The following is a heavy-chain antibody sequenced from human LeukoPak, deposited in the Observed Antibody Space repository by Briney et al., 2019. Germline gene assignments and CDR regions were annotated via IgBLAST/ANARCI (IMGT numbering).Heavy chain of an antibody. Sequence: ASVKVSCKASGYTFTGYYMHWVRQAPGQGLEWMGWVNPNSGGTNYAQKFQGRVTMTRDTSISTAHMELSRLRSDDTAVYYCARAPTVTTGDYWGQGTLVTVSS. CDR3: ARAPTVTTGDY. J-gene: IGHJ4*02. V-gene: IGHV1-2*02. CDR2: VNPNSGGT. CDR1: GYTFTGYY. D-gene: IGHD4-17*01.